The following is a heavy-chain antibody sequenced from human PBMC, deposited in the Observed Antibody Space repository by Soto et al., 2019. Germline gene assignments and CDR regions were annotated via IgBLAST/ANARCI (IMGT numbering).Heavy chain of an antibody. J-gene: IGHJ4*02. Sequence: GESLKISCKGSGYSFTSYWIGWVRQMPGKGLEWMGIIYPGDSDTRYSPSFQGQVTISADKSIGTAYLQWSSLKAPDTAMYYCARQMGLVVPAATHFDYWGQGTLVTVSS. V-gene: IGHV5-51*01. CDR2: IYPGDSDT. CDR1: GYSFTSYW. CDR3: ARQMGLVVPAATHFDY. D-gene: IGHD2-2*01.